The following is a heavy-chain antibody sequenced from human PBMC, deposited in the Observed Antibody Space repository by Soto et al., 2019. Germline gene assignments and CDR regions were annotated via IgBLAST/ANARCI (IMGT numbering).Heavy chain of an antibody. D-gene: IGHD3-10*01. CDR3: AKGGQSYDY. V-gene: IGHV3-23*01. Sequence: PGWSLRLSCAASGFTFGNYAMSLVRQAPGKGLEWVSAISASVGSTYYTDSVKGRFTISRDNSKNTLYLQMNSLRAEDTAVYYCAKGGQSYDYWGQGTLVTVSS. J-gene: IGHJ4*02. CDR1: GFTFGNYA. CDR2: ISASVGST.